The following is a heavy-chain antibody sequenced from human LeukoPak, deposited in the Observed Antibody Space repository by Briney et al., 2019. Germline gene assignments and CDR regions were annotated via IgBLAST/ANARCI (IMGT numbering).Heavy chain of an antibody. CDR3: ARGATYYDFWSGPTDFDY. J-gene: IGHJ4*02. Sequence: PGGSLRLSCAASGFTFSIYSMIWVRQAPGKGLEWVSSISSSSTHISYADSVKGRFTISRDNAKNSLYLQMNSLRAEDTAVYYCARGATYYDFWSGPTDFDYWGQGTLVTVSS. D-gene: IGHD3-3*01. V-gene: IGHV3-21*04. CDR2: ISSSSTHI. CDR1: GFTFSIYS.